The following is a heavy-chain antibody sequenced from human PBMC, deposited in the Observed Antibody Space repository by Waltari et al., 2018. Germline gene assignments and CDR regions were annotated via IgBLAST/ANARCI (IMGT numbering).Heavy chain of an antibody. V-gene: IGHV4-39*01. J-gene: IGHJ3*01. Sequence: QVQLQESGPGLVKPSETLSLTCSVSGHSISSSSFYWGWLRQPPGKGLDWIGPSDSSATIYYNPSLNRRVTISEDTSKNQVSLRLRSVTAADTAVYYCARSGNYDILTGYSPDAFDVWGQGTMVTVSS. CDR3: ARSGNYDILTGYSPDAFDV. CDR1: GHSISSSSFY. D-gene: IGHD3-9*01. CDR2: SDSSATI.